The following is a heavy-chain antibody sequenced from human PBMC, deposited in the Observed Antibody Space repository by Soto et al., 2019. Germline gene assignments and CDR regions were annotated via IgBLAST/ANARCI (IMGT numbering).Heavy chain of an antibody. Sequence: QVRLVQSGAEVKKPGASVKVSCKASGYIFTNYILTWVLQAPGHGLEWMGWIIGYNGDTNSAQSLQGRVTMTADTSTSTVHMELRSLRPDDTAVYYCARAYSSGWPNFDYWGQGTLVTVSS. CDR1: GYIFTNYI. CDR2: IIGYNGDT. J-gene: IGHJ4*02. D-gene: IGHD6-19*01. CDR3: ARAYSSGWPNFDY. V-gene: IGHV1-18*01.